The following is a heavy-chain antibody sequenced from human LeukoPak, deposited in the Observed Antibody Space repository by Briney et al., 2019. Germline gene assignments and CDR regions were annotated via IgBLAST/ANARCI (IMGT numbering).Heavy chain of an antibody. CDR3: ATEGITMVREPHWFDP. V-gene: IGHV1-24*01. D-gene: IGHD3-10*01. J-gene: IGHJ5*02. Sequence: ASVKVSCKVSGYTLTELSMHWVRQAPGKGLEWMGGFDPEDGETIYAQKFQGRVTMTEDTSTVTAYMELSSLRSEDTAVYYCATEGITMVREPHWFDPWGQGTLVTVSS. CDR2: FDPEDGET. CDR1: GYTLTELS.